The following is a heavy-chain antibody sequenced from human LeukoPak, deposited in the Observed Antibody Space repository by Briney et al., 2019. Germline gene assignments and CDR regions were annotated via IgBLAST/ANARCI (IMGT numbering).Heavy chain of an antibody. V-gene: IGHV3-74*01. Sequence: GSLRLSCAASGFTFSSYWMHWVRQAPGKGLVWVSRINSDGSSTSYADSVKGRFTISRDNAKNTLYLQMNSLRAEDTAVYYCARDEGGYTSGYYTGAFDYWGQGTLVTVSS. J-gene: IGHJ4*02. CDR1: GFTFSSYW. CDR3: ARDEGGYTSGYYTGAFDY. D-gene: IGHD6-19*01. CDR2: INSDGSST.